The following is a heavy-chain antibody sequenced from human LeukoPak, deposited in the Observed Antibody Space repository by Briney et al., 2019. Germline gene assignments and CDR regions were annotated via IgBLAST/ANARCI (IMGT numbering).Heavy chain of an antibody. J-gene: IGHJ4*02. V-gene: IGHV4-39*07. D-gene: IGHD3-9*01. CDR2: IYYSGST. Sequence: PSETLSLTCTVSGGSISSSSYYWGWIRQPPGKGLEWIGSIYYSGSTYYNPSLKSRVTISVDTSKNQFSLKLSSVTAADTAVYYCARGKEERLRYFDWTPFDYWGQGTLVTVSS. CDR3: ARGKEERLRYFDWTPFDY. CDR1: GGSISSSSYY.